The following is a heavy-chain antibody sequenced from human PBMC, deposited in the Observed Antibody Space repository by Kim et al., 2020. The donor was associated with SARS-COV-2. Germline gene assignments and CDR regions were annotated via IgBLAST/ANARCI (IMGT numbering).Heavy chain of an antibody. V-gene: IGHV4-34*01. CDR1: GGSFSGYY. CDR2: INHSGST. Sequence: SETLSLTCAVYGGSFSGYYWSWIRQPPGKGLEWIGEINHSGSTNYNPSLKSRVTISVDTSKNQFSLKLSSVTAADTAVYYCARGREMYGSGSQSKYYFDYWGQGTLVTVSS. CDR3: ARGREMYGSGSQSKYYFDY. D-gene: IGHD3-10*01. J-gene: IGHJ4*02.